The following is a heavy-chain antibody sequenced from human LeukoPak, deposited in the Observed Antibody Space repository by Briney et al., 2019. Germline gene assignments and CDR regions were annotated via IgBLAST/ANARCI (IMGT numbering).Heavy chain of an antibody. CDR3: AKTKGLYHDFWSGYFDY. CDR1: GFTFSSNG. J-gene: IGHJ4*02. CDR2: ISGSGGST. D-gene: IGHD3-3*01. Sequence: GGSLRLSCAASGFTFSSNGMNWVRQAPGKGLEWVSAISGSGGSTYYADSVKGRFTISRDNSKNTLYLQMNSLRAEDTAVYYCAKTKGLYHDFWSGYFDYWGQGTLVTVSS. V-gene: IGHV3-23*01.